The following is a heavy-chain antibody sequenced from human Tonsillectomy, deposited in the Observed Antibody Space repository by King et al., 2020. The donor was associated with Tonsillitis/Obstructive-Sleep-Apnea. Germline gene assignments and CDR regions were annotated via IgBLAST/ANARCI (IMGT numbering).Heavy chain of an antibody. Sequence: QLVQSGAEVKKPGASVKVSCKASGYTFTGYALQWVRQAPGQRLEWMGWIITGNGNTKYSQNFQDRVTITRDTSASTAYMELSSLTSEDTAVYYCVRSSGLYYFDYWGQGTLVTVSS. J-gene: IGHJ4*02. D-gene: IGHD6-19*01. CDR1: GYTFTGYA. V-gene: IGHV1-3*04. CDR3: VRSSGLYYFDY. CDR2: IITGNGNT.